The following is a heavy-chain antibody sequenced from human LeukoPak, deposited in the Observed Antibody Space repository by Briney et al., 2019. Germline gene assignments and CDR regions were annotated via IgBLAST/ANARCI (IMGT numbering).Heavy chain of an antibody. J-gene: IGHJ3*01. CDR2: ISSSSSYI. CDR3: VRGVSISSSWYNDL. D-gene: IGHD6-13*01. CDR1: GFTFSSYS. V-gene: IGHV3-21*04. Sequence: GGSLRLSCAASGFTFSSYSMNWVRQAPGKGLEWVSSISSSSSYIYYADSVKGRFTISRDNAKNSLYLQMNSLRAEDTAVYYCVRGVSISSSWYNDLWGQGTMVTVSS.